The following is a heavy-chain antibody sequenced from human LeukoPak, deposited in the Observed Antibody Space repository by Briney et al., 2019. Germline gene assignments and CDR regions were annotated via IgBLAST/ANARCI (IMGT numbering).Heavy chain of an antibody. V-gene: IGHV1-2*02. D-gene: IGHD1-1*01. CDR1: GYTFTVYY. CDR2: INPNSGGT. CDR3: ARERGTTGTTGNNWFDP. J-gene: IGHJ5*02. Sequence: ASVKVSCKASGYTFTVYYMHWVRQAPGQGLEWMGWINPNSGGTNYAQKFQGRVTMTRDTSISTAYMELSRLRSDDTAVYYCARERGTTGTTGNNWFDPWGQGTLVTVSS.